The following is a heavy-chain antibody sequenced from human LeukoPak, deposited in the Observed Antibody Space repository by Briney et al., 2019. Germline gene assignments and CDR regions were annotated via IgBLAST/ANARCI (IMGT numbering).Heavy chain of an antibody. D-gene: IGHD3-10*01. CDR1: GFPFSSYA. CDR3: VSPYGSGSPRADY. J-gene: IGHJ4*02. CDR2: ISSRSSTM. V-gene: IGHV3-48*04. Sequence: AGGSLRLSCAASGFPFSSYAMNWVRQAPGKGLEWVSYISSRSSTMYYADSVKGRFTISRDNAKNSLYLQMNSLRAEDTAVYYCVSPYGSGSPRADYWGQGTLVTVSS.